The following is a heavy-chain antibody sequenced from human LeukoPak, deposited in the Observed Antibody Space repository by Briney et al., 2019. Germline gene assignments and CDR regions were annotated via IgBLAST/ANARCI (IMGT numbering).Heavy chain of an antibody. V-gene: IGHV3-21*01. J-gene: IGHJ4*02. CDR1: GFTFSSYT. Sequence: PGGSLRLSCAASGFTFSSYTMTWVRQAPGKGLEWVSSISSTTSYIYYADSVKGRFTVSRDNAKSSLYLQMNSLRAEDTAVYYCARTTAMAGFEYWGQGTLVTVSS. D-gene: IGHD6-19*01. CDR3: ARTTAMAGFEY. CDR2: ISSTTSYI.